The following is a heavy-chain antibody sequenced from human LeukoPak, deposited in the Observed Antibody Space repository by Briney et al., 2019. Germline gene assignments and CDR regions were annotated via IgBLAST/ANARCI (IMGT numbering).Heavy chain of an antibody. Sequence: PGGSLRLSCAASGFTFCNNWMTWVRQAPGKGLEWVANIKQDGSEKYYVDSVKGRFTISRDNAKNSLYLQMNSLRAEDTAVYYCARRWSYNDYWGQGTLVTVSS. CDR3: ARRWSYNDY. J-gene: IGHJ4*02. CDR1: GFTFCNNW. D-gene: IGHD3-10*01. CDR2: IKQDGSEK. V-gene: IGHV3-7*02.